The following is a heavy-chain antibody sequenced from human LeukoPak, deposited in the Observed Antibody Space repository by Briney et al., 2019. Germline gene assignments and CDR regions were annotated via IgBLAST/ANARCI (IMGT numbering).Heavy chain of an antibody. V-gene: IGHV1-69*05. CDR1: SXA. Sequence: SXAIXXXRQAPGQGLEWMGGIIPIFGTANYAQKFQGRVTITTDESTSTAYMELSSLRSEDTAVYYCARVVDYYYYYMDVWGKGTTVTVSS. D-gene: IGHD2-15*01. CDR2: IIPIFGTA. CDR3: ARVVDYYYYYMDV. J-gene: IGHJ6*03.